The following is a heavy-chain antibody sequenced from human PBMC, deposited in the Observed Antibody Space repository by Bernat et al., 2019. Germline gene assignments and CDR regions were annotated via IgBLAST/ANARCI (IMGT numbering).Heavy chain of an antibody. CDR2: ISYHGNNK. V-gene: IGHV3-30*03. CDR3: ARDDGAFAI. CDR1: GFTFSSHE. Sequence: QVQLVESGGGVVQPGRSLRLSCAASGFTFSSHEMHWVRQAPGKGLEWVAGISYHGNNKYYGDSLKGRFTISRDNSKNTLYLQMNSLRTEDTGVYYCARDDGAFAIWGHGTMVTVAS. J-gene: IGHJ3*02.